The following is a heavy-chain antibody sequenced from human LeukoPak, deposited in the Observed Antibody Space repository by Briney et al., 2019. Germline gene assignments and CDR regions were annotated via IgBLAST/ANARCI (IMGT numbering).Heavy chain of an antibody. CDR1: GFTFSSYS. V-gene: IGHV3-48*02. CDR3: ARDHKRITIFGVRDNWFDP. D-gene: IGHD3-3*01. Sequence: GSLRLSCAASGFTFSSYSMSWVCQAPGKGLGWGSYISSSSSTIYYADSVKGRFTISRDNAKTSLYLQMNSLRDEYTAVYYCARDHKRITIFGVRDNWFDPWGQGTLVTVSS. CDR2: ISSSSSTI. J-gene: IGHJ5*02.